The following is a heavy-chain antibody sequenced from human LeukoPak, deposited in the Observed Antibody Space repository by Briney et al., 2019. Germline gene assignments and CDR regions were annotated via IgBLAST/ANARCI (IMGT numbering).Heavy chain of an antibody. D-gene: IGHD1-26*01. Sequence: PSETLSLTCTVSGGSISSYFWSWIRQPPGKGLEWIGYIYDSGSTNYNPSLKSRVTISVDTPKNQFSLKLSSVTAADTAVYYCAREGSCRWHWFDPWGQGTLVTVSS. CDR2: IYDSGST. CDR1: GGSISSYF. J-gene: IGHJ5*02. CDR3: AREGSCRWHWFDP. V-gene: IGHV4-59*01.